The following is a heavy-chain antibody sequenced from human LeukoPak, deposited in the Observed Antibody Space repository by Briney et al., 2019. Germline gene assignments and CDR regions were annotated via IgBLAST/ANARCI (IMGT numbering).Heavy chain of an antibody. CDR1: GFTFDDYA. D-gene: IGHD3-9*01. J-gene: IGHJ6*02. V-gene: IGHV3-9*01. CDR3: AKALYYDIPYGMDV. CDR2: ISWNSGSI. Sequence: GGSLRLSCAASGFTFDDYAMHWVRQAPGKGLEWVSGISWNSGSIGYADSVKGRFTISRDNAKNSLYLQMNSLRAEDTALYYCAKALYYDIPYGMDVWGQGTTVTVSS.